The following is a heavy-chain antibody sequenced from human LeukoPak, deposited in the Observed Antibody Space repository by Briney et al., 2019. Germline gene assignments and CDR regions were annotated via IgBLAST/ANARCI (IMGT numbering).Heavy chain of an antibody. V-gene: IGHV1-18*01. Sequence: ASVKVSCKASGYSFTSYGISWVRQAPGQGLEWMGWMNTYNGNTNYAQRLQGRVTMTIDTSTSTAYMELRRLRSDDTAIYYCARDPFGSGNWFDPWGQGTLVTVSS. CDR3: ARDPFGSGNWFDP. CDR1: GYSFTSYG. CDR2: MNTYNGNT. D-gene: IGHD3-10*01. J-gene: IGHJ5*02.